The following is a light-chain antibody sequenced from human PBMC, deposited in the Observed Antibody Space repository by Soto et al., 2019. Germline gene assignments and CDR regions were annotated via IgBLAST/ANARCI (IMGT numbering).Light chain of an antibody. V-gene: IGKV1-39*01. CDR2: LAS. J-gene: IGKJ2*01. CDR1: QSISGY. CDR3: QQSHSATVT. Sequence: DIQMTQSPSSLSASIGDRVTITCRASQSISGYLNWFQQKPGKAPKLLIHLASRLESGVPSRFSGSGSGTHFTLTISGLQAEDFAVYFCQQSHSATVTCGQGTQVDIK.